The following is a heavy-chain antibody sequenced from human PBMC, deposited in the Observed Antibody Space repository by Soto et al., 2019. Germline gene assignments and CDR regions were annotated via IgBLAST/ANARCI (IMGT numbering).Heavy chain of an antibody. Sequence: SGPTLVNPTQTLTLTCTFSGFSLSTSGMCVSWIRQPPGKALEWLALIDWDDDKYYSTSLKTRLTISKDTSKNQAVLTMTNMDPVDTATYYCARIRYSSGWTGFDYWGQGTLVTVS. D-gene: IGHD6-19*01. CDR3: ARIRYSSGWTGFDY. CDR2: IDWDDDK. CDR1: GFSLSTSGMC. J-gene: IGHJ4*02. V-gene: IGHV2-70*01.